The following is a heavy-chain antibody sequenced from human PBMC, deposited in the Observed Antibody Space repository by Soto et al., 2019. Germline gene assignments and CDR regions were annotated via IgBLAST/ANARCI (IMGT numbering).Heavy chain of an antibody. J-gene: IGHJ6*02. D-gene: IGHD3-10*02. V-gene: IGHV1-2*02. CDR3: ARNMDYYYGRGSGNGHGV. Sequence: QVQLVQSGAEVKEPGDSVRVSCEASGYTFTAYHIHWVRQAPGQGLEWMGWVNPKFGDTTYAQDFKGRVSMTRDMFSSTVYMELSRLTSDDTAIYYCARNMDYYYGRGSGNGHGVWGQGTTVTVFS. CDR2: VNPKFGDT. CDR1: GYTFTAYH.